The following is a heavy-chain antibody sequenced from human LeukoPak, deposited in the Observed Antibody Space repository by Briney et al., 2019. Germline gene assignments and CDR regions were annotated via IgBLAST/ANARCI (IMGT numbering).Heavy chain of an antibody. CDR1: GGSISSYY. V-gene: IGHV4-4*07. J-gene: IGHJ5*02. CDR2: IYTSGST. CDR3: ARVRTGYCSCTSCRGWFDP. Sequence: SETLSLTCTVSGGSISSYYWSWNRQPAGKGLEWIGRIYTSGSTNYNPSLKSRVTMSVDTSKNQFSLKLSSVTAADTAVYYCARVRTGYCSCTSCRGWFDPWGQGTLVTVSS. D-gene: IGHD2-2*01.